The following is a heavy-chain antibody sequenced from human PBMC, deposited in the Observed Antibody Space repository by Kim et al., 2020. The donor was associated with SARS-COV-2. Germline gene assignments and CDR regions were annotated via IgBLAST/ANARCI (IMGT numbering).Heavy chain of an antibody. Sequence: GGSLRLSCVGSGFAFDTYAMTWIRQAPGKGLEWVSGISGSGTSTYYADSVRGRFIISRDNSKDTVFLQMNNLRVEDTAVYFCAMETPFWRGLTDDYWGQGTLVTVSS. J-gene: IGHJ4*02. CDR3: AMETPFWRGLTDDY. CDR2: ISGSGTST. D-gene: IGHD3-3*01. CDR1: GFAFDTYA. V-gene: IGHV3-23*01.